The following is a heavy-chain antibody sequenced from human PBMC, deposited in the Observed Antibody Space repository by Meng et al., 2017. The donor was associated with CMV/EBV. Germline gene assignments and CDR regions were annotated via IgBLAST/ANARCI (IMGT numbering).Heavy chain of an antibody. D-gene: IGHD6-13*01. CDR1: TFTSYA. V-gene: IGHV1-8*01. CDR3: ARATGYSSSWSRMGQGDY. J-gene: IGHJ4*02. Sequence: TFTSYAINWVRQATGQGLEWMGWMNPNSGNTGYAQKFQGRVTMTRNTSISTAYMELSSLRSEDTAVYYCARATGYSSSWSRMGQGDYWGQGTLVTVSS. CDR2: MNPNSGNT.